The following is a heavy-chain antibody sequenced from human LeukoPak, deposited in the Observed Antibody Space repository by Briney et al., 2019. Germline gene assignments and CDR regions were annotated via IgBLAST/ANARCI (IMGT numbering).Heavy chain of an antibody. V-gene: IGHV1-18*01. Sequence: GGSLRLSCAASGFTFTSYGISWVRQAPGQGLEWMGWISAYNGNTNYAQKLQGRVTMTTDTSTSTAYMELRSLRSDDTAVYYCARSPYCSSTSCYPRYYYYGMDVWGQGTTVTVSS. CDR3: ARSPYCSSTSCYPRYYYYGMDV. D-gene: IGHD2-2*01. CDR2: ISAYNGNT. J-gene: IGHJ6*02. CDR1: GFTFTSYG.